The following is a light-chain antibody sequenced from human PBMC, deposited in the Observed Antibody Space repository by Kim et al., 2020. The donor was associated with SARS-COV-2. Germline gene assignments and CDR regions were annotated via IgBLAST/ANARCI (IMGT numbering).Light chain of an antibody. CDR2: GKN. V-gene: IGLV3-19*01. CDR1: SLRRHY. Sequence: VALGQPVRITCQGDSLRRHYATWYQQKPGQAPILVIYGKNNRPSGIPDRFSGSSSGNTASLTITETQAGDEADYYCNSRDSNGNVLFGGGTQLTVL. J-gene: IGLJ2*01. CDR3: NSRDSNGNVL.